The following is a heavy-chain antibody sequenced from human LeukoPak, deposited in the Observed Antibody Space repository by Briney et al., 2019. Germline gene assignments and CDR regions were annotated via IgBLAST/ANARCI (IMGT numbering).Heavy chain of an antibody. Sequence: SETLSLICAVYGGSFSAYYWNWIRQSPGKGLGWIGEINHSGSTKYNPSLKSRVSISVDKPKNQFSLRLNSVTAADAAVYYCASRPFHYGFRTHFDSWGQGTLVTVSS. D-gene: IGHD3-10*01. J-gene: IGHJ4*02. CDR2: INHSGST. CDR3: ASRPFHYGFRTHFDS. V-gene: IGHV4-34*01. CDR1: GGSFSAYY.